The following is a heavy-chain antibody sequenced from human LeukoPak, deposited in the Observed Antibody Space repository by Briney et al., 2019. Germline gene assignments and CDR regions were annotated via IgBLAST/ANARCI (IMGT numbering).Heavy chain of an antibody. CDR1: GFTFSDYY. V-gene: IGHV3-11*04. Sequence: PGGSLRLSWAASGFTFSDYYMSWIRQAPGKGLEWVSYISSSGSTIYYADSVKGRFTISRDNAKNSLYLQMNSLRAEDTAVYYCTREKVIQGRNWFDPWGQGTLVTVSS. D-gene: IGHD3-10*01. CDR3: TREKVIQGRNWFDP. CDR2: ISSSGSTI. J-gene: IGHJ5*02.